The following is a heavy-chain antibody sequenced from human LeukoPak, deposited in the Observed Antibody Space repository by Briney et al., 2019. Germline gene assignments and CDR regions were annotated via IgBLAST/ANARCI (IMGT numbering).Heavy chain of an antibody. D-gene: IGHD3-10*01. CDR2: INPSGGST. Sequence: ASVTVSCTASGYTFTSYYMHWVRQAPGQGLEWMGIINPSGGSTTYAQKFQGRVTMTRDTSTSTVYMDLISLRSEDTAVYYCARDITYYFDFWGQGTLLTVSS. J-gene: IGHJ4*02. CDR3: ARDITYYFDF. CDR1: GYTFTSYY. V-gene: IGHV1-46*01.